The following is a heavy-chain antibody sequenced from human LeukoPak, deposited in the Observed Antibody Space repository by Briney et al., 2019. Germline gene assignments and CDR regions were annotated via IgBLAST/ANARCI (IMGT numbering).Heavy chain of an antibody. CDR2: IYYSGST. CDR3: ARAWREYYYDSSGYWFDY. Sequence: SETLSLTCTVSGGSLSSYYWSWIRQPPGKGLEWIGYIYYSGSTNYNPSLKSRVTISVDTSKHQFSLKLSSVTAAETAVYYCARAWREYYYDSSGYWFDYWGQGTLVTVSS. V-gene: IGHV4-59*01. D-gene: IGHD3-22*01. CDR1: GGSLSSYY. J-gene: IGHJ4*02.